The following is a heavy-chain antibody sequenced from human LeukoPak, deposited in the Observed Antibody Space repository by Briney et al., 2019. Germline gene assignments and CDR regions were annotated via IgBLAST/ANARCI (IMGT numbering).Heavy chain of an antibody. D-gene: IGHD5-24*01. CDR2: IYSGGST. V-gene: IGHV3-53*01. CDR1: GFTFSTYN. J-gene: IGHJ4*02. CDR3: ARGSGYNFGPYDY. Sequence: GGSLRLSCAASGFTFSTYNMNWVRQAPGKGLEWVSAIYSGGSTYYADSVKGRFTISRDNSKNTLYLQMNSLRAEDTAVYYCARGSGYNFGPYDYWGQGTLVTVSS.